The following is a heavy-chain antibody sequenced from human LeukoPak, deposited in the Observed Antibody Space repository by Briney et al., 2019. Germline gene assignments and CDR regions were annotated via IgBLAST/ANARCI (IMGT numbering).Heavy chain of an antibody. D-gene: IGHD2-21*01. CDR1: GGSFSAYY. Sequence: SETLSLTCAVYGGSFSAYYWNWIRQPPGKGLEWIGEINHSGSTNYNPSLKSRVNISVDTSKNQFSLKLSSVTAADTAVYYCARISRLWWARDIWGQGTMVTVSS. V-gene: IGHV4-34*01. CDR3: ARISRLWWARDI. CDR2: INHSGST. J-gene: IGHJ3*02.